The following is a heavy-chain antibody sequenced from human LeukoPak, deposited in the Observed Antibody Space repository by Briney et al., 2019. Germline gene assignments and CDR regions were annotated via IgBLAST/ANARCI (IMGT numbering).Heavy chain of an antibody. CDR3: ARGSSSLGLDY. CDR1: RFYFSNYW. J-gene: IGHJ4*02. D-gene: IGHD6-6*01. Sequence: SGGSLRLSCAASRFYFSNYWMSWVRQAPGKGLEWLANINLDGTKKYYVDSVNGRFTISRDNVRNSLYLQMNSLRAEDTAVYYCARGSSSLGLDYWGQGTLVTVSS. V-gene: IGHV3-7*04. CDR2: INLDGTKK.